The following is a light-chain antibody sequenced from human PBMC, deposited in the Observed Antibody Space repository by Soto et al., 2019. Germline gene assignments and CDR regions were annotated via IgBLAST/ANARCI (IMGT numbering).Light chain of an antibody. J-gene: IGKJ1*01. CDR3: QHYVSSPWA. Sequence: EIVLAQSPGTLSLSPGERATLSCRASQSVTNSFLAWYQQKPGQAPRLLIYGASRRATGIPDRFTGSGSGTDFTLTISRLEPDDFAVYYCQHYVSSPWAFGQGTKVEI. CDR2: GAS. CDR1: QSVTNSF. V-gene: IGKV3-20*01.